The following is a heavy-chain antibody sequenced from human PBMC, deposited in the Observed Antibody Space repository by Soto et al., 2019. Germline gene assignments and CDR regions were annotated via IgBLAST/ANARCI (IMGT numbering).Heavy chain of an antibody. J-gene: IGHJ4*02. CDR1: GFTLSNYG. CDR3: VKDLGTPPYYFDY. CDR2: ISYHGSNE. V-gene: IGHV3-30*18. Sequence: QVQLVESGGGVVQPGRSLRLSCAASGFTLSNYGMHWVRQAPGKGLEWVAVISYHGSNEYYPDSEKGRFTISRDNSKNTVYLQMNSLRAEDTAVYYCVKDLGTPPYYFDYWGQGTVVTVSS.